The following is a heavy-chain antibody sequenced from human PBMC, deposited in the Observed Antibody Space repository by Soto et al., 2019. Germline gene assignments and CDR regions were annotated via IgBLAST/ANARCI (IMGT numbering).Heavy chain of an antibody. V-gene: IGHV4-4*07. CDR1: GGSISNYY. Sequence: SETLSLTCSVSGGSISNYYWSWIRQSAGKGLEWIGRIYPGGSTNYNPSLKSRVTMSVDTSKNQFSLRLTSVTAADTAVYYCARASVGPPGGGSWIMPFDFWGQGTQVTVSS. J-gene: IGHJ4*02. CDR2: IYPGGST. D-gene: IGHD2-15*01. CDR3: ARASVGPPGGGSWIMPFDF.